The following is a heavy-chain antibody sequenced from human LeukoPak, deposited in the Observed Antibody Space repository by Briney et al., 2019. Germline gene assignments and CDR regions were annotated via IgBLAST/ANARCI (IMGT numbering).Heavy chain of an antibody. CDR1: GYTFTSYY. Sequence: ASVKVSCKASGYTFTSYYMHWVRQAPGQGLEWMGIINPSGGSTSHAQKFQGRVTMTRDTSTSTVYMELSSLRSEDTAVYYCAREASVDMTTVTTPDYWGQGTLVTVSS. CDR2: INPSGGST. CDR3: AREASVDMTTVTTPDY. V-gene: IGHV1-46*01. D-gene: IGHD4-17*01. J-gene: IGHJ4*02.